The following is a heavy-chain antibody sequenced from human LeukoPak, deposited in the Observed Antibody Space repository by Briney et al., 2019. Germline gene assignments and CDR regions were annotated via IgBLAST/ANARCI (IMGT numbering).Heavy chain of an antibody. D-gene: IGHD2-15*01. V-gene: IGHV4-31*03. CDR1: GVSISSGGYY. CDR2: IYYSGST. CDR3: ARVNTRNWFDP. Sequence: SQTLSLTCTVSGVSISSGGYYWRWIRQHPGKGLEWIGYIYYSGSTYYNPSLKSRFTISVDTSKNQFSLKLSSVTAADTAVYYCARVNTRNWFDPWGQGTLVTVSS. J-gene: IGHJ5*02.